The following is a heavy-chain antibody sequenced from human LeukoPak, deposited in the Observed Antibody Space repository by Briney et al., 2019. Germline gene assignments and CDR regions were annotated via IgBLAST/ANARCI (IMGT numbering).Heavy chain of an antibody. D-gene: IGHD3-10*01. J-gene: IGHJ4*02. Sequence: PGGSLRLSCAAPGFIFGTYSMTWVRQAPGKGLEWVSTINIGVGNTYYTDSVKGRFTISRDNSKNTLYLQMNSLRAEDTAVYYCARATMVRGVISLFDYWGQGTLVTVSS. CDR3: ARATMVRGVISLFDY. V-gene: IGHV3-23*01. CDR2: INIGVGNT. CDR1: GFIFGTYS.